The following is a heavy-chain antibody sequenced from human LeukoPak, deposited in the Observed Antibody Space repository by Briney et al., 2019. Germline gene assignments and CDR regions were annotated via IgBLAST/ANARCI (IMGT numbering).Heavy chain of an antibody. Sequence: GESLKISCKGSGYSFTSYWIGWVRQMPGKGLEWMGSIYPGDSDTRYSPSFQGQVTISADKSISTAYLQWSSLKASDTAMYYCARHVIAARFYYYYMDVWGKGTTVTVSS. CDR2: IYPGDSDT. CDR3: ARHVIAARFYYYYMDV. CDR1: GYSFTSYW. V-gene: IGHV5-51*01. J-gene: IGHJ6*03. D-gene: IGHD6-6*01.